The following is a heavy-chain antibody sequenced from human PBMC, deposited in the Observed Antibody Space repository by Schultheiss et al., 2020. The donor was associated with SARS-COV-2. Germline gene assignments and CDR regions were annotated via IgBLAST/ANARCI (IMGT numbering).Heavy chain of an antibody. V-gene: IGHV1-69*13. CDR3: AKDMLDGGWYSNHYFDY. D-gene: IGHD6-19*01. CDR2: IIPIFGTA. J-gene: IGHJ4*02. CDR1: GGTFSSYA. Sequence: SVKVSCKASGGTFSSYAISWVRQAPGQGLEWMGGIIPIFGTANYAQKFQGRVTITADESTSTAYMELNSLRTEDTALYYCAKDMLDGGWYSNHYFDYWGQGTLVTVSS.